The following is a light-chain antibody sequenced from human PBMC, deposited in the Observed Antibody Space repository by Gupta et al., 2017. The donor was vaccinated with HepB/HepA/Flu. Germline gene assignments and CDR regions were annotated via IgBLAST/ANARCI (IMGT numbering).Light chain of an antibody. CDR1: QSINSN. Sequence: DIVMTQSPATLSVSPGGRATLSCRASQSINSNLAWYQQKPGQPPRLLIYGASSRATGIPARFSGSGYGTEFTLTISSLQSEDVAIYYCQQYYNWPPLTFGGGTKVEIK. CDR3: QQYYNWPPLT. J-gene: IGKJ4*01. CDR2: GAS. V-gene: IGKV3-15*01.